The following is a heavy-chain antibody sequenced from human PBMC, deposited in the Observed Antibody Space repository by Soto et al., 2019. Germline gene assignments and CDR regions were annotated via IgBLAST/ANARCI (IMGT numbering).Heavy chain of an antibody. CDR1: GFTFSSYA. Sequence: QVQLVESGGGVVQPGRSLRLSCAASGFTFSSYAMHWVRQAPGKGLEWVAVISYDGSNKYYADSVKGRFTISRDNSKNTLYLQMRSLRAEDTAVYYCASGGGVVVMGGFDYWGQGTLVTVSS. J-gene: IGHJ4*02. CDR2: ISYDGSNK. D-gene: IGHD3-22*01. CDR3: ASGGGVVVMGGFDY. V-gene: IGHV3-30-3*01.